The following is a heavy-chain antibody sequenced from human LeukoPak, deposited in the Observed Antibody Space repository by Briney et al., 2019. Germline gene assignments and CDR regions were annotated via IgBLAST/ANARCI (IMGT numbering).Heavy chain of an antibody. V-gene: IGHV1-2*02. CDR3: ARGPVGATTNEYFQH. Sequence: GPSVTVSCKASGYTFTDYYMHWVRQAPGQGLEWMGWVSSHSGGTNFAQKFQGRLTLTRDTSISTAYMELSRLTSDDTAVFYCARGPVGATTNEYFQHWGQGTLVTVSS. CDR2: VSSHSGGT. D-gene: IGHD1-26*01. CDR1: GYTFTDYY. J-gene: IGHJ1*01.